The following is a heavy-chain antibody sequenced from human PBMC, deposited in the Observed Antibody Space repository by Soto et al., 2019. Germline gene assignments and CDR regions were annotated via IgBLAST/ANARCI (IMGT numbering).Heavy chain of an antibody. CDR1: GPPFSKYT. V-gene: IGHV1-18*01. J-gene: IGHJ6*02. CDR2: ITANKVDT. CDR3: GVGVALWFYGIAV. Sequence: QVQVMQSGTEVKKPGASVRVSCKTPGPPFSKYTFNLVRQAPGQGLEWIGWITANKVDTLYAHRFHGRVTLATDPSTNTAYSHLTNLRGDDTAVYFGGVGVALWFYGIAVWGPGTTVIVS. D-gene: IGHD1-26*01.